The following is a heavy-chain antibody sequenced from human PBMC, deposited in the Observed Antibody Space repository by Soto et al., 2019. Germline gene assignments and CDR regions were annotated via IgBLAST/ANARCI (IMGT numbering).Heavy chain of an antibody. CDR1: GYTFTSYD. CDR2: MNPNSGNT. Sequence: QVQLVQSGAEVKKPGASVKVSCKASGYTFTSYDINWVRQATGQGLEWMGWMNPNSGNTGYAQKFQGRVTMTRNTSISTAYMELSSLRSEYTAVYYCARAWGYCSGGSCYSYDFDYWGQGTLVTVSS. V-gene: IGHV1-8*01. D-gene: IGHD2-15*01. J-gene: IGHJ4*02. CDR3: ARAWGYCSGGSCYSYDFDY.